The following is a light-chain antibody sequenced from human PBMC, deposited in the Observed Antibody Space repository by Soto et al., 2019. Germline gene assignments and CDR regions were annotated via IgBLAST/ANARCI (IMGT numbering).Light chain of an antibody. Sequence: EIVLTQSPGTLSLSPWERVTLSCRASQSVSSSYLAWYQQKPGQAPRLLFYGASSRATGIPDRFSGSGSGTHFTLTISRLEPGDFAVYYCQHFGGTTFTFGQGTRLEI. CDR3: QHFGGTTFT. CDR1: QSVSSSY. J-gene: IGKJ5*01. V-gene: IGKV3-20*01. CDR2: GAS.